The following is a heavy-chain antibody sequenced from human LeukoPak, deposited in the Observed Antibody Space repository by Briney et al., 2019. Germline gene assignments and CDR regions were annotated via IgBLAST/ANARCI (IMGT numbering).Heavy chain of an antibody. D-gene: IGHD3-22*01. Sequence: GASVKVSCKASGYTFTSYGISWVRQAPGQGLEWMGWISAYNGNTNYAQKLQGRVTMTTDTSTSTAYMELRSLRSDDTAVYYCATWPDSSGYGAFDIWGQGTMVTVSS. J-gene: IGHJ3*02. CDR3: ATWPDSSGYGAFDI. CDR1: GYTFTSYG. CDR2: ISAYNGNT. V-gene: IGHV1-18*01.